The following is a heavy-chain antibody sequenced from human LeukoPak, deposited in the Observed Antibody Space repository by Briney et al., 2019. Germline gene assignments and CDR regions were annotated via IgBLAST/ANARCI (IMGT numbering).Heavy chain of an antibody. Sequence: PGGSLRLSCAASGFTLSSYWMSWVRLAPGKGLEWVANVKQDGSEKYYVDSVKGRFTISRDNAKNSLFLQMNSLRAEDTAVYYCARALDTSSSGYQPFEYWGQGTLVTVSS. CDR1: GFTLSSYW. V-gene: IGHV3-7*01. CDR3: ARALDTSSSGYQPFEY. D-gene: IGHD6-25*01. J-gene: IGHJ4*02. CDR2: VKQDGSEK.